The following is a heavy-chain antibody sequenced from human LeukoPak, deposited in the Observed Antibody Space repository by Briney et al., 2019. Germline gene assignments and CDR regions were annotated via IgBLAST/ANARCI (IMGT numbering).Heavy chain of an antibody. D-gene: IGHD6-19*01. CDR1: GFTFSNYA. CDR3: AKAASGRNWFDP. J-gene: IGHJ5*02. Sequence: RGSLRLSCAASGFTFSNYAMSWVRQAPGKGLEWVSAIGGSGAGTYYADSVKGRLTISRDNSRNTLYLLMNSLRVEDTAVYYCAKAASGRNWFDPWGQGTLVTVSS. V-gene: IGHV3-23*01. CDR2: IGGSGAGT.